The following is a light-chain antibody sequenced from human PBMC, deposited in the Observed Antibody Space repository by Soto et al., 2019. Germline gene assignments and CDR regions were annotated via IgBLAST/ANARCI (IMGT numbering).Light chain of an antibody. V-gene: IGKV1-5*01. CDR2: DAS. J-gene: IGKJ4*02. Sequence: SASSVSSYVGDRFSITCRASQSISTWLAWYQQKIGKAPKLLIYDASTLESGVPSRFSGSGSRTEFTLTISSLQPDDFAIYYCQQRVTYSSFTFGGGTKVDIK. CDR1: QSISTW. CDR3: QQRVTYSSFT.